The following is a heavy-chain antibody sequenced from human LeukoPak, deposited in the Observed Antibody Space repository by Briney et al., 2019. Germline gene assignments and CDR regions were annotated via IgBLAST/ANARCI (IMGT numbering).Heavy chain of an antibody. V-gene: IGHV3-48*03. CDR1: GFTFSSYE. Sequence: GGSLRLSCAASGFTFSSYEMNWVRQAPGKGLEWVSYISSSGRTIYYADYVKGRSTISRDNSKKTLYLQMNSLRVEDTAVYYCAKDEAILGVAPTAFDYWGRGTLVTVSS. D-gene: IGHD3-3*01. CDR3: AKDEAILGVAPTAFDY. J-gene: IGHJ4*02. CDR2: ISSSGRTI.